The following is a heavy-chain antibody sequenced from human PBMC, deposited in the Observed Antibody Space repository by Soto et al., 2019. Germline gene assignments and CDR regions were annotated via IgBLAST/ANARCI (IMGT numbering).Heavy chain of an antibody. J-gene: IGHJ4*02. CDR3: AMGYCSGGSCYPTFDY. D-gene: IGHD2-15*01. Sequence: ASVKVSCKASGYTFTSYGISWVRQAPGQGLEWMGWISAYNGNTNYAQKLQGRVTMTTDTSTSTAYMELRSLRSDDTAVYYCAMGYCSGGSCYPTFDYWGQGTLVTVSS. V-gene: IGHV1-18*01. CDR2: ISAYNGNT. CDR1: GYTFTSYG.